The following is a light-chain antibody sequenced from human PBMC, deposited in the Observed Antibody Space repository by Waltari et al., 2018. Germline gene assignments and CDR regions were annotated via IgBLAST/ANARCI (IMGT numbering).Light chain of an antibody. Sequence: EIVMTKTPLSSPVPPGQPASIYCRSSQSLAHSNGNTYFSCLQQRPGQPPRLLIHRISNRLSGVPDRFSGSGAGSDFTLTISTVEAEDVGVYFCMQATDFPRTFVQGTKVEIK. CDR1: QSLAHSNGNTY. J-gene: IGKJ1*01. V-gene: IGKV2-24*01. CDR3: MQATDFPRT. CDR2: RIS.